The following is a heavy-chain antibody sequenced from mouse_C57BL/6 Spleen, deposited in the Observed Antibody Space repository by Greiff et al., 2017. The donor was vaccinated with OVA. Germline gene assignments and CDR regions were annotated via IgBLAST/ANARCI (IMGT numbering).Heavy chain of an antibody. J-gene: IGHJ1*03. CDR1: GYTFTSYW. CDR3: ARGGGYFDV. Sequence: QVQLKQPGAELVRPGSSVKLSCKASGYTFTSYWMDWVKQRPGQGLEWIGNIYPSDSETHYNQKFKDKATLTVDKSSSTAYMQLSSLTSEDSAVFYCARGGGYFDVWGTGTTVTVSS. V-gene: IGHV1-61*01. CDR2: IYPSDSET.